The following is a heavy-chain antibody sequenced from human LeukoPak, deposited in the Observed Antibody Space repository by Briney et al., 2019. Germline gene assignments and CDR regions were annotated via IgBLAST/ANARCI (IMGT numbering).Heavy chain of an antibody. CDR1: GSTVSSYW. CDR3: ASRNYGVFDY. J-gene: IGHJ4*02. CDR2: IKQDGSDE. D-gene: IGHD4-17*01. Sequence: GGSLRLSCVASGSTVSSYWMSWVRQAPGKGLEWVAIIKQDGSDEYYVDSVKGRFTISRDNSKNTLYLQMNSLRAEDTAVYYCASRNYGVFDYWGQGTLVTVSS. V-gene: IGHV3-7*01.